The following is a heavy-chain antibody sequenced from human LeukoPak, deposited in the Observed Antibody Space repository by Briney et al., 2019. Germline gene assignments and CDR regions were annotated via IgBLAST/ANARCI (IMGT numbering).Heavy chain of an antibody. D-gene: IGHD2-21*02. Sequence: ASVKVSCKASGGTFSSYANSWVRQAPGQGLEWMGRIIPILGIANYAQKFQGRVTITADKSTSTAYMELSSLRSEDTAVYYCARDKSDGPDYWGQGTLVTVSS. CDR3: ARDKSDGPDY. CDR1: GGTFSSYA. V-gene: IGHV1-69*04. J-gene: IGHJ4*02. CDR2: IIPILGIA.